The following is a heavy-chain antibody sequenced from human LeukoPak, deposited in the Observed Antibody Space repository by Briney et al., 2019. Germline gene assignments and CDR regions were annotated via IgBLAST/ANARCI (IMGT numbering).Heavy chain of an antibody. CDR1: GYTFTEYY. V-gene: IGHV1-2*04. D-gene: IGHD3-3*01. J-gene: IGHJ6*03. CDR3: ARARYETRIWPKSRYDYYHYMDV. CDR2: INPNSGDT. Sequence: ASVKVSCKASGYTFTEYYMHWVRQAPGQGLEWMGWINPNSGDTNYAQKFQGWVTMTRDTSISTAYMELSSLRSEDMAVYYCARARYETRIWPKSRYDYYHYMDVWGKGTTVTVSS.